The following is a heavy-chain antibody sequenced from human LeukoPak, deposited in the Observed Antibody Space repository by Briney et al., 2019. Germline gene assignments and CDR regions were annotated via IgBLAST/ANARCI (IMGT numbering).Heavy chain of an antibody. CDR2: VWHDGSNK. J-gene: IGHJ4*02. CDR1: GFTFSSYG. D-gene: IGHD3-22*01. V-gene: IGHV3-33*01. Sequence: PGGSLRLSCAASGFTFSSYGMHWVRQAPGKGLEWVAVVWHDGSNKYFADSVKGRFTISRDNSKNTLYVEMDSLRDEDTAVYYCARAVPYYYDSSGLDYWGQGTLVTVSS. CDR3: ARAVPYYYDSSGLDY.